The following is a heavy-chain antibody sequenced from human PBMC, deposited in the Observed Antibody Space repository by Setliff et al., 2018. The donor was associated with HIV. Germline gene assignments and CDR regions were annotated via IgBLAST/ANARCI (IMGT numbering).Heavy chain of an antibody. CDR3: ARQGSLITMVRGVTQAPNWFDP. Sequence: SETLSLTCTVSGGSISSHYWSWIRQPPGKGLEWIGYIYYSGSTNYNPSLKSRVTISVDTSKNQFSLRLSSVTAADTAVYYCARQGSLITMVRGVTQAPNWFDPWGQGTLVTVSS. J-gene: IGHJ5*02. V-gene: IGHV4-59*08. CDR2: IYYSGST. CDR1: GGSISSHY. D-gene: IGHD3-10*01.